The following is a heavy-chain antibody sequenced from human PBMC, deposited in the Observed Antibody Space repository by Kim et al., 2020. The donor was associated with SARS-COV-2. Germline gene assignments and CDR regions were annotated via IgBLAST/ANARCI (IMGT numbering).Heavy chain of an antibody. Sequence: GGSLRLSCAASGFTFSSYGMHWVRQAPGKGLEWVAVISYDGSNKYYADSVKGRFTISRDNSKNTLYLQMNSLRAEDTAVYYCAKDRVALSSSLYYFDYWG. D-gene: IGHD6-13*01. V-gene: IGHV3-30*18. J-gene: IGHJ4*01. CDR3: AKDRVALSSSLYYFDY. CDR2: ISYDGSNK. CDR1: GFTFSSYG.